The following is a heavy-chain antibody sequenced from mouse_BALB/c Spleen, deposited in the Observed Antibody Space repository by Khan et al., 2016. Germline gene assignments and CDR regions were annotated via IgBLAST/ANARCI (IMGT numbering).Heavy chain of an antibody. J-gene: IGHJ3*01. CDR1: GYTFTNYG. V-gene: IGHV9-1*02. D-gene: IGHD2-1*01. Sequence: QFQLVQSGPELKKPGETVKISCKASGYTFTNYGMNWVKQAPGQGLKWMGWINTYTGEPTYVDDFKGRFAFSLESSASTAYMQITNLTNEDMATYFCARYGNYEFFAFWGQGALVTVSA. CDR3: ARYGNYEFFAF. CDR2: INTYTGEP.